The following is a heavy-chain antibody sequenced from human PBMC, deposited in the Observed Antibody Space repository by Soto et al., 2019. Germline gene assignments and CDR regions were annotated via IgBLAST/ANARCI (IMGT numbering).Heavy chain of an antibody. V-gene: IGHV4-59*01. CDR3: ANFIWYFDL. CDR1: GGSISSYF. J-gene: IGHJ2*01. CDR2: IYYTGST. Sequence: QVQLQESGPGLVKPSETLSLTCTVSGGSISSYFWSWIRQPPGKGLEWIGYIYYTGSTNYNPSLKXRXTXXVDTSKNQFSLQLSSVTAADTAVYYCANFIWYFDLWGRGTLVTVSS.